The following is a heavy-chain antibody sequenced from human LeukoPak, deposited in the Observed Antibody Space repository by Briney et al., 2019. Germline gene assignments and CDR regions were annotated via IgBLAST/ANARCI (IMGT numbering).Heavy chain of an antibody. J-gene: IGHJ4*02. CDR3: ARGPYCSGGTCYSQYFDY. CDR2: FSAYNGNT. D-gene: IGHD2-15*01. Sequence: ASVKVSCKASGYTFTSYGISWVRQAPGQGRKWMGWFSAYNGNTNYAQKLQGRVTMTTDTSTSTAYMELRSLRSDDTAVYYCARGPYCSGGTCYSQYFDYWGQGTLVTVSS. CDR1: GYTFTSYG. V-gene: IGHV1-18*01.